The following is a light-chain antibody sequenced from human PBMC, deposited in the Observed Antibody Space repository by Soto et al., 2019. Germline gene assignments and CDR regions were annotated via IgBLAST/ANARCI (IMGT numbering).Light chain of an antibody. CDR2: TNN. CDR1: SSNIGNNI. Sequence: QSVLTQPPSASGTPGQRVTISCSGSSSNIGNNIVNWYQQLPGTAPKLLIYTNNQRPSGVPDRFSGSKSGTSASLAISGLQSEDEADYYCAAWDDSLNGDVFGTGTKLTVL. CDR3: AAWDDSLNGDV. J-gene: IGLJ1*01. V-gene: IGLV1-44*01.